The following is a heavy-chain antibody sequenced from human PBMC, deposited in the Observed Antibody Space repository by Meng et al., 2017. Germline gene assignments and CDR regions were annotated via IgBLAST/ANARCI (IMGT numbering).Heavy chain of an antibody. J-gene: IGHJ4*02. Sequence: SQTRSLTGAVYGGSFSGYYWSWIRQPPGKGLEWIGEINHSGSTNYNPSLKSRVTISVDTSKNQFSLKLSSVTAADTAVYYCARENRAGPVDYWGQGTLVTVSS. CDR2: INHSGST. V-gene: IGHV4-34*01. CDR3: ARENRAGPVDY. D-gene: IGHD6-19*01. CDR1: GGSFSGYY.